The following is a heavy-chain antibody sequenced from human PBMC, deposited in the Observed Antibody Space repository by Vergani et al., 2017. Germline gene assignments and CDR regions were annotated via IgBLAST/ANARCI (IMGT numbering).Heavy chain of an antibody. Sequence: EVQLVESGGGLVQPGGSLRLSCAASGFTFSSYWMSWVRQAPGKGLEWVANIKQDGSDKFYVDSVKGRFTVSRDNAKNSLYLQMNSLRAEDTAVYYCARDRGGRGSYYYYGMDVGSQGTTVTVSS. CDR1: GFTFSSYW. CDR2: IKQDGSDK. J-gene: IGHJ6*02. CDR3: ARDRGGRGSYYYYGMDV. D-gene: IGHD2-15*01. V-gene: IGHV3-7*01.